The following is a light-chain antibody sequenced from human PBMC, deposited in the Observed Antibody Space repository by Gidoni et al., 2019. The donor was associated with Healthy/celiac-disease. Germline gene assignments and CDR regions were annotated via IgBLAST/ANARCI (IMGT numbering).Light chain of an antibody. V-gene: IGKV1-39*01. CDR1: QSISSY. J-gene: IGKJ2*01. CDR3: QQSYSTPYT. Sequence: RVTITCRASQSISSYLNWYQQKPGKAPKLLIYAASSLQSGVPSRFSGSGSGTDFTLTISSLQPEDFATYYCQQSYSTPYTFGQGTKLEIK. CDR2: AAS.